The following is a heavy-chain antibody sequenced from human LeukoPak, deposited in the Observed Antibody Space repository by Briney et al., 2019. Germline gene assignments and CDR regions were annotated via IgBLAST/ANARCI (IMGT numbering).Heavy chain of an antibody. V-gene: IGHV4-34*01. Sequence: TSETLSLTCAVYGGSFSGYYWSWIRQPPGKGLEWIGEINHSGSTNYNPSLKSRVTISVDTSKNQFSLKLSSVTAADTAVYYCARGAAGVYGVSYFQHWGQGTLVTVSS. J-gene: IGHJ1*01. CDR2: INHSGST. CDR1: GGSFSGYY. D-gene: IGHD4-17*01. CDR3: ARGAAGVYGVSYFQH.